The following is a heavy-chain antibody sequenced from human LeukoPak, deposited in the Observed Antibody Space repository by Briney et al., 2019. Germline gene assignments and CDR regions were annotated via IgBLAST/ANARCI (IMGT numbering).Heavy chain of an antibody. V-gene: IGHV4-34*01. D-gene: IGHD2-21*02. Sequence: NPSETLSLTCAVYGGSFSGYYWSWIRQPPGKGLEWIGETNHSGSTNYNPSLKSRVTISVDTSKNQFSLKLSSVTAADTAVYYCARGPREVVTATFDYWGQGTLVTVSS. CDR2: TNHSGST. CDR1: GGSFSGYY. J-gene: IGHJ4*02. CDR3: ARGPREVVTATFDY.